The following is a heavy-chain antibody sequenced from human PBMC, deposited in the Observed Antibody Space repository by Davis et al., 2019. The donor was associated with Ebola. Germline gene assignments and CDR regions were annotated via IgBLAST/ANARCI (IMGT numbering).Heavy chain of an antibody. V-gene: IGHV1-46*01. Sequence: ASVKVSCKASGYTFTSYYMHWVRQAPGQGLEWMGIINPSGGSTSYAQKFQGRVTMTRDTSTSTVYMELSSLRSEDTAVYYCARDRSDQLLSPGWFDPWGQGTLVTVSS. D-gene: IGHD2-2*01. CDR2: INPSGGST. CDR3: ARDRSDQLLSPGWFDP. CDR1: GYTFTSYY. J-gene: IGHJ5*02.